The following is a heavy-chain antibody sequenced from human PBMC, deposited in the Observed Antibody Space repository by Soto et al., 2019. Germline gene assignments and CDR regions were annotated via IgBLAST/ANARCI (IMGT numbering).Heavy chain of an antibody. V-gene: IGHV1-2*04. D-gene: IGHD6-13*01. Sequence: ASVKVSGKASGYTFTGYYMHWVRQAPGQGLEWMGWINPNSGGTNYAQKFQGWVTMTRDTSISTAYMELSRLRSDDTAVYYCARGIFGYSSRKRAQDYGMDVWGQGTTVTV. CDR3: ARGIFGYSSRKRAQDYGMDV. J-gene: IGHJ6*02. CDR1: GYTFTGYY. CDR2: INPNSGGT.